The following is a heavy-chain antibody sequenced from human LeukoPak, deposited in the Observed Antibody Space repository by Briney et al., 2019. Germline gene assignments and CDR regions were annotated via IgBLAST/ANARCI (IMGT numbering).Heavy chain of an antibody. J-gene: IGHJ4*02. CDR2: IRYDGSDK. Sequence: GGSLRLSCAASGFTLRNYGMHWVRQAPSKGVEWVAFIRYDGSDKYYADSVKGRFTISRDNSKNTLYLQMNSLRAEDTAMYFCAKGPQAPTTFLDSWGQGTLVTVSS. D-gene: IGHD4-17*01. CDR1: GFTLRNYG. CDR3: AKGPQAPTTFLDS. V-gene: IGHV3-30*02.